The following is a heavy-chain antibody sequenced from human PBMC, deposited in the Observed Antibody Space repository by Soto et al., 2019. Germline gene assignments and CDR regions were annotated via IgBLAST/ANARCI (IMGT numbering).Heavy chain of an antibody. CDR2: IYYSGST. CDR1: GVSISSYY. Sequence: SETLSLTWTVSGVSISSYYWSWIRQPPGKGLEWIGYIYYSGSTNYNPSLRSRVTISVDTSKNQFSLKLSSVTAADTAVYYCARSDGRYWGQGTLVTVS. J-gene: IGHJ4*02. V-gene: IGHV4-59*01. CDR3: ARSDGRY.